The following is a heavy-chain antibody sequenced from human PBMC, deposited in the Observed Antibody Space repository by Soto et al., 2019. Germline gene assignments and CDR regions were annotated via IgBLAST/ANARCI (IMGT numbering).Heavy chain of an antibody. CDR2: IYYSGST. J-gene: IGHJ4*02. CDR3: ARPGNYGSGSYLYYLDY. Sequence: QLQLQESGPGLVKPSETLSLTCTVSGGSISSSSYYWGWIRQPPGKGLEWIGSIYYSGSTYYNPSLKSRVTISVDTSNNQFPLKLSSVTAADTAVYYCARPGNYGSGSYLYYLDYWGQGTLVTVSS. D-gene: IGHD3-10*01. CDR1: GGSISSSSYY. V-gene: IGHV4-39*01.